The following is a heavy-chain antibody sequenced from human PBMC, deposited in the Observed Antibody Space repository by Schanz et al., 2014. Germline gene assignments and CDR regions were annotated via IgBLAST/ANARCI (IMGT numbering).Heavy chain of an antibody. V-gene: IGHV3-21*02. D-gene: IGHD3-10*01. J-gene: IGHJ3*02. CDR3: AKGRFGELSAFDI. CDR2: INTGGDST. Sequence: EVQLVESGGGLVKPGGSLRLSCGVSGFTASSHSMNWVRQAPGKGLEWVSSINTGGDSTYYADSVKGRFTISRDNSKNTLYLQMNSLRAEDTAVYYCAKGRFGELSAFDIWGQGTMVTVSS. CDR1: GFTASSHS.